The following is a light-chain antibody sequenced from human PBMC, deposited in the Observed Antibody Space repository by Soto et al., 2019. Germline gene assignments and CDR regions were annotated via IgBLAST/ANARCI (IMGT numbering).Light chain of an antibody. J-gene: IGKJ2*01. CDR3: METLQTTRMYP. CDR1: QSLLQSNGYNY. CDR2: LGS. V-gene: IGKV2-28*01. Sequence: DIVMTQSPLSLSVTPGEPASISCKSSQSLLQSNGYNYLDWYLQKPGQSPQLLIYLGSSRASGVPDRISGSGSGTDFTLRISRVEAEDVGVYYCMETLQTTRMYPFGQGTKVEIK.